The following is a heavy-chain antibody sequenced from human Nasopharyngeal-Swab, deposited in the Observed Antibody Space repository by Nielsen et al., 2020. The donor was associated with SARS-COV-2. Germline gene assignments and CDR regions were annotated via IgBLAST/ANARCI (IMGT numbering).Heavy chain of an antibody. CDR1: GFTVSSNY. CDR2: IYSGGST. V-gene: IGHV3-53*04. D-gene: IGHD4-11*01. J-gene: IGHJ6*02. CDR3: ARDLQDYGMDV. Sequence: GGSLRLSCAASGFTVSSNYMSWVRQAPEKGLEWVSVIYSGGSTYYADSVKGRFTTSRHNSKNTLYLQMNSLRAEDTAVYYCARDLQDYGMDVWGQGTTVTVSS.